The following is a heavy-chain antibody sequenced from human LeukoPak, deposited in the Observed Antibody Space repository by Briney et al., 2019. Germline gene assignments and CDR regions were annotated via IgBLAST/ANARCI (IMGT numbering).Heavy chain of an antibody. Sequence: GGSLRLSCAASGFTFSSYSMNWVRQAPGKGLEWVSSISSSSSYIYYADSVKGRFTISRDNAKNSLYLQMNSLRAEDTAVYYCAREGLMYYGSGIIYYYYMDVWGKGTTVTVSS. CDR2: ISSSSSYI. CDR3: AREGLMYYGSGIIYYYYMDV. CDR1: GFTFSSYS. V-gene: IGHV3-21*01. J-gene: IGHJ6*03. D-gene: IGHD3-10*01.